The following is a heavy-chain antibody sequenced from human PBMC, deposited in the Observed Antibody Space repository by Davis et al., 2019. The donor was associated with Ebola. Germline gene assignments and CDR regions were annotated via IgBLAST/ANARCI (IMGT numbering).Heavy chain of an antibody. CDR1: GGSFSGYY. CDR2: IYYSGST. CDR3: ASYDFWSGDTLH. V-gene: IGHV4-34*01. Sequence: PSETLSLTCAVYGGSFSGYYWSWIRQPPGKGLEWIGSIYYSGSTYYNPSLKSRVTISVDTSKNQFSLKLSSVTAADTAVYYCASYDFWSGDTLHWGQGTLVTVSS. D-gene: IGHD3-3*01. J-gene: IGHJ4*02.